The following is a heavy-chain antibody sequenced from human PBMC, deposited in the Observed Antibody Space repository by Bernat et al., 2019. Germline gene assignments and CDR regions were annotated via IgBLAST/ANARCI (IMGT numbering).Heavy chain of an antibody. V-gene: IGHV4-31*01. CDR3: ARRGYDSAFYMDV. CDR1: GGSISSGGYY. Sequence: QVQLQESGPGLVKPSQTLSLTCTVSGGSISSGGYYWSWIRQHPGKGLEWIGYIYYSGSTDYNPSLKSLVTISVDTSKNQFSLKLNSVTAADTAVYYCARRGYDSAFYMDVWGKGTTVTVSS. D-gene: IGHD5-12*01. CDR2: IYYSGST. J-gene: IGHJ6*03.